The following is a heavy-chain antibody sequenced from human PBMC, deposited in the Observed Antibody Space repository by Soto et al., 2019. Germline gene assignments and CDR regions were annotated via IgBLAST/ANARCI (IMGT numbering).Heavy chain of an antibody. Sequence: QVQLVQSGAEVKKPGASVKVSCKASGYTFTSYYMHWVRQAPGQGLEWMGIINPSGGSTSYAQKCRGRVTMTRDTSTSTVYMELSSLRSDDTAVYYCARGIAVAGTIFDYRGQGTLVNVSS. CDR1: GYTFTSYY. V-gene: IGHV1-46*03. CDR2: INPSGGST. D-gene: IGHD6-19*01. CDR3: ARGIAVAGTIFDY. J-gene: IGHJ4*02.